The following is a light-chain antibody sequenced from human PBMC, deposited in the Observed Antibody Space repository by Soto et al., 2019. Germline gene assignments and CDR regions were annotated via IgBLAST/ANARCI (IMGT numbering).Light chain of an antibody. CDR2: AAS. CDR1: QDIVGY. CDR3: QQAYSFPIT. Sequence: DLQVTQSPSSVSASVGDRVTITCRASQDIVGYLAWYQHKPGRTPELLIHAASRLQRGVPSRFSGSGSGTDFPLTINSMQPEDFATYYCQQAYSFPITFGQGTRL. J-gene: IGKJ5*01. V-gene: IGKV1D-12*01.